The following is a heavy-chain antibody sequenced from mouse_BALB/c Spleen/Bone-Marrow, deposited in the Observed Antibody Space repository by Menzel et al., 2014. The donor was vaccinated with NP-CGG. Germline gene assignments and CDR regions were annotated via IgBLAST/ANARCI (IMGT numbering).Heavy chain of an antibody. CDR2: IRNKAKGYTT. V-gene: IGHV7-3*02. J-gene: IGHJ1*01. CDR1: GFTFTDYY. Sequence: EVKVVDSGGGSVQPGGSLRLSCATSGFTFTDYYMSWVRQPPGKALEWLGFIRNKAKGYTTDYSASVKGRFTIPRDNSQRILYLQMNTLRAEDSATYYCARDENVGIYWYFDVWGAGTTVIVSS. CDR3: ARDENVGIYWYFDV.